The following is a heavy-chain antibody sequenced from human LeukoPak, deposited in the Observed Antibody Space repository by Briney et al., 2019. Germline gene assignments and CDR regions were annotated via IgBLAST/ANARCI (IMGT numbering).Heavy chain of an antibody. V-gene: IGHV3-21*04. D-gene: IGHD2-2*01. Sequence: GSLRLSCAASGFTFSSYSMNWVRQAPGKGLEWVSSITRSNYIYYADSVKGRFTISRDNSKNTLYLQMNSLRAEDTAVYYCASQVPAAQLDYWGQGTLVTVSS. CDR3: ASQVPAAQLDY. CDR1: GFTFSSYS. CDR2: ITRSNYI. J-gene: IGHJ4*02.